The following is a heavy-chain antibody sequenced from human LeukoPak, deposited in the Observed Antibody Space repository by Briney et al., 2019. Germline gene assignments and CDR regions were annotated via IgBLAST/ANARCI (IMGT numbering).Heavy chain of an antibody. V-gene: IGHV1-3*01. D-gene: IGHD2-15*01. Sequence: ASVKVSCKASGYTFTSYAMHWVRQAPGQRLEWMGWINAGNGNTKYSQKFQGRVTITRDTSASTAYMELSSLRSEDMAVYYCARAAGYCSGGSCYLNWFDPWGQGTLVTVSS. CDR2: INAGNGNT. CDR3: ARAAGYCSGGSCYLNWFDP. CDR1: GYTFTSYA. J-gene: IGHJ5*02.